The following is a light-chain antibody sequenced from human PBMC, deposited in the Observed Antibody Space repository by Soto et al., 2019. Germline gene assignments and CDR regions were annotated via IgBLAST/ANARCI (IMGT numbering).Light chain of an antibody. CDR1: SSNIEINY. Sequence: QSVLTQPPSVSAAPGQKVTISCSGNSSNIEINYVAWYQQLPGTAPKLLIYDNNKRPSGIPGRFSGSKSGTSATLGITGLQTGDEADYYCGTWDSSLSAGVFGGGTKLTVL. J-gene: IGLJ2*01. V-gene: IGLV1-51*01. CDR3: GTWDSSLSAGV. CDR2: DNN.